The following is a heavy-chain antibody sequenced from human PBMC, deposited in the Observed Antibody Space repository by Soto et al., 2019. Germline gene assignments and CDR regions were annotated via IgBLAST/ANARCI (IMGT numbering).Heavy chain of an antibody. J-gene: IGHJ4*02. Sequence: EVQLLESGGGLVQPGGSLRLSCAASGFPFSTYAMTWVRQAPGKGLEWVSAISGSGGRTYYADSVKGRFTISRDKSKSTLFLQMNSLRAADTAVYYCAKNWDTTFSSSSHWGQGALVTVSS. CDR2: ISGSGGRT. CDR3: AKNWDTTFSSSSH. CDR1: GFPFSTYA. V-gene: IGHV3-23*01. D-gene: IGHD6-6*01.